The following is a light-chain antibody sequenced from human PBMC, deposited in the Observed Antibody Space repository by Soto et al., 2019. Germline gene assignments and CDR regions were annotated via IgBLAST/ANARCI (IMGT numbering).Light chain of an antibody. CDR2: EFN. J-gene: IGLJ1*01. CDR1: SSDIGTYNL. CDR3: CSYAGRSTLYV. V-gene: IGLV2-23*02. Sequence: QSALTQPASASGSPGQSSAIACTGNSSDIGTYNLASWYQQHPGKAPKLMIYEFNKRPSGVSDRFSVSKSGNTASLTISGLQAEDDADYYCCSYAGRSTLYVFGTGTKLTVL.